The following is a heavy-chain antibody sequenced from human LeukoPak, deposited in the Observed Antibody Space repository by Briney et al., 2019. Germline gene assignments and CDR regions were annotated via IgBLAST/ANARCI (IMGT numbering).Heavy chain of an antibody. Sequence: GGSLRLSCVVSGFTFSSYSMNWVRQAPGKGLEWVSSISGSSSYIYYADSVKGRFTISRDNSKNTLYLQMNSLRAEDTAVYYCAKMGKTENHYGSGRFSYYYYMDVWGKGTTVTISS. CDR3: AKMGKTENHYGSGRFSYYYYMDV. J-gene: IGHJ6*03. D-gene: IGHD3-10*01. V-gene: IGHV3-21*01. CDR1: GFTFSSYS. CDR2: ISGSSSYI.